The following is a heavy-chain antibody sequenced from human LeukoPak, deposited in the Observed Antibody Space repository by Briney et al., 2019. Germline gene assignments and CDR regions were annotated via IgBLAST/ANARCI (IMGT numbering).Heavy chain of an antibody. CDR2: INHSGST. CDR3: ARQWELHYGMDV. V-gene: IGHV4-34*01. J-gene: IGHJ6*02. Sequence: SETLSLTCAVYGGSFSGYYWSWIRQPPGKGLEWIGEINHSGSTNYNPSLKSRVTISVDTSKNQFSLKLSSVTAADTAVCYCARQWELHYGMDVWGQGTTVTVSS. CDR1: GGSFSGYY. D-gene: IGHD1-26*01.